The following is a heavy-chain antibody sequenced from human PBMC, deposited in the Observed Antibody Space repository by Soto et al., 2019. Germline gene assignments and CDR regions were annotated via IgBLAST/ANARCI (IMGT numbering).Heavy chain of an antibody. CDR1: GFTFSSYA. Sequence: EVQLLESGGGLVQPGGSLRLSCAASGFTFSSYAMSWVRQAPGKGLEWVSAISGSGCSTYYADSVKGRFTISRDNSKNTLYLQMNSLRAEDTAVYYCAKDEDIVVVPAAVDYWGQGTLVTVSS. CDR2: ISGSGCST. D-gene: IGHD2-2*01. J-gene: IGHJ4*02. V-gene: IGHV3-23*01. CDR3: AKDEDIVVVPAAVDY.